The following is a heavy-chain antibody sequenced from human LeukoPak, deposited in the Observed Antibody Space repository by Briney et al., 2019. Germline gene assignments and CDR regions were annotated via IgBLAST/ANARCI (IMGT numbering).Heavy chain of an antibody. D-gene: IGHD3-22*01. V-gene: IGHV4-59*08. CDR2: IYYSGST. J-gene: IGHJ3*02. Sequence: PSETLSLTCTVSGGSISSYYWSWIRQPPGKGLEWVGYIYYSGSTNYNPSLKSRVTISVDTSTNQSSLKLSSVTAADTAVYYCATLTYYYDSSRYPPAFDIWGQGTMVTVSS. CDR1: GGSISSYY. CDR3: ATLTYYYDSSRYPPAFDI.